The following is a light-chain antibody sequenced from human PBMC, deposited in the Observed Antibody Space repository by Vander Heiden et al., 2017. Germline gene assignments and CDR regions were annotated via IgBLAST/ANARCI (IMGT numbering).Light chain of an antibody. J-gene: IGLJ2*01. CDR1: GSNIGTNT. Sequence: QSVLTQPPSASGTPGQRVTISCSGSGSNIGTNTVNWYQQLPGTAPKLLIYSDNQRPSGVPDRFSGSKSGTSASLAISGLQSEDEADYYCAAWDDSLIIVVFGGGTKL. V-gene: IGLV1-44*01. CDR3: AAWDDSLIIVV. CDR2: SDN.